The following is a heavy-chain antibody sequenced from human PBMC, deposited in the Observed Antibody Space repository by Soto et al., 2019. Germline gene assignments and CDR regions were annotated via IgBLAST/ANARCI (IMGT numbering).Heavy chain of an antibody. D-gene: IGHD3-10*01. V-gene: IGHV4-34*01. CDR1: GGSFSGYY. Sequence: PSETLSLTCAVYGGSFSGYYWSWIRQPPGKGLEWIGEINHSGSTNYNPSLKSRVTISVDTSKNQFSLKLSSVTAADTAVYYCARGRSTLITMVRGVIISHFXYWGQGTLVTVSS. CDR3: ARGRSTLITMVRGVIISHFXY. CDR2: INHSGST. J-gene: IGHJ4*02.